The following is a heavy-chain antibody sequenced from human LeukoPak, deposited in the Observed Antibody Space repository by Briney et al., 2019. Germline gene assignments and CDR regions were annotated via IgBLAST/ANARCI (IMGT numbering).Heavy chain of an antibody. CDR1: GFTFSSYS. D-gene: IGHD3-10*01. V-gene: IGHV3-21*01. CDR2: ISSSSSYI. J-gene: IGHJ3*02. CDR3: AREGTELYAFDI. Sequence: GGSLRLSCAASGFTFSSYSMNWVRQAPGKGLEWVSSISSSSSYIYYADSVKGRFTISRDNAENSLYLQMNSLRAEDTAVYYCAREGTELYAFDIWGQGTMVTVSS.